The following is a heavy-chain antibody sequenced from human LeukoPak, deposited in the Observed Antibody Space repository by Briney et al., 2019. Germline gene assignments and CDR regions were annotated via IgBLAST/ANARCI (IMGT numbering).Heavy chain of an antibody. J-gene: IGHJ4*02. Sequence: GGSLKLSCAASGFTFSGSAMHWVRQASGKGLEWVGRIRSKANSYATAYAASVKGRFTISRDDSKNTAYLQMNSLKTEDTAVYYCTPSLYDILTGSDYWGQGTLVTVSS. D-gene: IGHD3-9*01. CDR2: IRSKANSYAT. V-gene: IGHV3-73*01. CDR1: GFTFSGSA. CDR3: TPSLYDILTGSDY.